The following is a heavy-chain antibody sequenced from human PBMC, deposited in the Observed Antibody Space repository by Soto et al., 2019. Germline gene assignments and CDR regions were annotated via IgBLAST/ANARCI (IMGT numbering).Heavy chain of an antibody. V-gene: IGHV4-59*01. Sequence: PSETLSLTCTVSGGSISSYYWSWIRQPPGKGLEWIGYIYYSGSTNYNPSLKSRVTISVDTSKNQFSLKLSSVTAADTAVYYCARTYSGYDYAFDIWGQGTMVTVS. CDR1: GGSISSYY. CDR3: ARTYSGYDYAFDI. D-gene: IGHD5-12*01. J-gene: IGHJ3*02. CDR2: IYYSGST.